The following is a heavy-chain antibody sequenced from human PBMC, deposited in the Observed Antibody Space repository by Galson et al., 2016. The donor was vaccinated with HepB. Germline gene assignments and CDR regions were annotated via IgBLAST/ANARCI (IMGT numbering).Heavy chain of an antibody. CDR3: ARAGSGWYPFDY. Sequence: KVSCKGSGYSFTNYWIGWVRQMPGKGLEWMGIIWPGDSDSRYSPSFQGQVTMSVGKSMSTVYPQWDTLKASDTAIYYCARAGSGWYPFDYWGQGTLVTVSS. D-gene: IGHD6-19*01. V-gene: IGHV5-51*01. CDR1: GYSFTNYW. J-gene: IGHJ4*02. CDR2: IWPGDSDS.